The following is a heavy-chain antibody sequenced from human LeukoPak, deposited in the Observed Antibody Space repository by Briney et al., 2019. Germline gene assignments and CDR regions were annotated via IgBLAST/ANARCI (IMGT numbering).Heavy chain of an antibody. CDR1: VDSISIGTDY. J-gene: IGHJ5*02. CDR3: AREFLASRRNWVDP. V-gene: IGHV4-61*02. CDR2: IYITGIT. D-gene: IGHD6-6*01. Sequence: SETLSLTCAVPVDSISIGTDYCGWIRQHAGQGLEWIGRIYITGITTYNPSLTSRVTISVDTSKNQFSLNRTSVTAADTAVYYCAREFLASRRNWVDPGSQGILVTVSS.